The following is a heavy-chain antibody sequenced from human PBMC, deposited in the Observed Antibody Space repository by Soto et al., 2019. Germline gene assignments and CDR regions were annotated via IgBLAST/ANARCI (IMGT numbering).Heavy chain of an antibody. CDR3: ARGGGIRSAFDI. J-gene: IGHJ3*02. V-gene: IGHV1-8*01. CDR2: MNPNSGNT. Sequence: ASVKVSCKASGYTFTSYDINWVRQATVQGLEWMGWMNPNSGNTGYAQKFQGRVTMTRNTSISTAYMELSSLRSEDTAVYDCARGGGIRSAFDIWGQGTIVTVSS. D-gene: IGHD3-16*01. CDR1: GYTFTSYD.